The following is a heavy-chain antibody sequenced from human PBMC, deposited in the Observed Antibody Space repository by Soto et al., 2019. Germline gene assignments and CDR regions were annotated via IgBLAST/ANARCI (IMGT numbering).Heavy chain of an antibody. D-gene: IGHD3-16*02. V-gene: IGHV3-23*01. Sequence: GGSPRLSCAASGFTFSSYAMSWVRQAPGKGLEWVSAISGSGGSTYYADSVKGRFTISRDNSKNTLYLQMNSLRAEDTAVYYCAKGPASYDYVWGSYRPNDAFDIWGQGTMVTVSS. CDR3: AKGPASYDYVWGSYRPNDAFDI. CDR2: ISGSGGST. CDR1: GFTFSSYA. J-gene: IGHJ3*02.